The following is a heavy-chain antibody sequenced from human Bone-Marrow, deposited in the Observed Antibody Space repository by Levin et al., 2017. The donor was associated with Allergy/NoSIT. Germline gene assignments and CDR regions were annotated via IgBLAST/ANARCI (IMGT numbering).Heavy chain of an antibody. D-gene: IGHD2-21*01. J-gene: IGHJ5*02. CDR3: AKSVVVDP. Sequence: PGGSLRLSCAASGFTFNSYALNWVRQAPGKGPEWVSSISPSGGSTNYADSVKGRFTISRDNSKNTVSLQMDSLRVEDTAIYYCAKSVVVDPWGQGTLVTVSS. CDR2: ISPSGGST. V-gene: IGHV3-23*01. CDR1: GFTFNSYA.